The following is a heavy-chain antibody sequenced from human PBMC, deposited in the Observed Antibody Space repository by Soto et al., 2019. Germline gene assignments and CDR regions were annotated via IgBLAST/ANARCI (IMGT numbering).Heavy chain of an antibody. V-gene: IGHV3-23*01. CDR1: GVTFNSYA. CDR2: ISGSGGSS. CDR3: ARRGSGSYFDY. D-gene: IGHD1-26*01. Sequence: EVQLLESGGGLVQPGGFLRVSCAASGVTFNSYAMRWVRQAPVKGLEWVSAISGSGGSSYYPESVKGRFTISSDNPKITLDLQMNSLRAGDTAVYCLARRGSGSYFDYWGQGTLVTVSS. J-gene: IGHJ4*02.